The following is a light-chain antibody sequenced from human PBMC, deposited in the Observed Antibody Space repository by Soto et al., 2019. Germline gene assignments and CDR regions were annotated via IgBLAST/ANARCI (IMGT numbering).Light chain of an antibody. CDR3: SSYTTSITLV. Sequence: QSALTQRASVSGSPGQSITISCTGTSSDVGGYNYVSWYQQHPGKAPELMIYEVSNRPSGVSNRFSGSKSGNTASLTISGLQAEDEADYYCSSYTTSITLVFGVGTKLTVL. J-gene: IGLJ2*01. CDR1: SSDVGGYNY. V-gene: IGLV2-14*01. CDR2: EVS.